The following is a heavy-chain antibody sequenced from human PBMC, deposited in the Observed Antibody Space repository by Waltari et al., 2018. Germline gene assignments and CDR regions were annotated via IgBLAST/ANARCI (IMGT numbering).Heavy chain of an antibody. D-gene: IGHD5-18*01. CDR2: IYPGDSDT. CDR3: AIDVDTAMVSTDAFDI. J-gene: IGHJ3*02. CDR1: GYSFTSYW. Sequence: EVQLVQSGAEVKKPGESLKISCKGSGYSFTSYWIGWVRQMPGKGLEWMGIIYPGDSDTRYSPSCQGQVTISADKSISTAYLQWSSLKASDTAMYYCAIDVDTAMVSTDAFDIWGQGTMVTVSS. V-gene: IGHV5-51*01.